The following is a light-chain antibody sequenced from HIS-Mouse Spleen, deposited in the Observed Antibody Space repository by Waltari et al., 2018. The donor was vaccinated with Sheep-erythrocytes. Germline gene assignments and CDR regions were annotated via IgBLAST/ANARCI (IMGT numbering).Light chain of an antibody. CDR3: QSYDSSNFWV. V-gene: IGLV6-57*02. Sequence: NFMLTQPHSVSESPGKTVTISSTASSVSIASNYVRCYQQRPGSAPTTVIYEDNQRPSGVPDRFSGSIDSSSNSASLTISGLKTEDEADYYCQSYDSSNFWVFGGGTKLTVL. CDR2: EDN. CDR1: SVSIASNY. J-gene: IGLJ3*02.